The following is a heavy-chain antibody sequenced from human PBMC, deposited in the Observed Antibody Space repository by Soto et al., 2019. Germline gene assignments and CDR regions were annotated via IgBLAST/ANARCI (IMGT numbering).Heavy chain of an antibody. J-gene: IGHJ4*02. V-gene: IGHV1-18*01. Sequence: QVQLVQSGPEVKKPGASVKVSCKTSGYTFTSYGISWVRQAPGQGLEWMGWITTDKGKTTYAQKFQGRVTMTTDTSTSTAYMALRSLRSDDTAVSYCATRSPAFDYWGQGTLVTVSS. CDR3: ATRSPAFDY. CDR1: GYTFTSYG. CDR2: ITTDKGKT.